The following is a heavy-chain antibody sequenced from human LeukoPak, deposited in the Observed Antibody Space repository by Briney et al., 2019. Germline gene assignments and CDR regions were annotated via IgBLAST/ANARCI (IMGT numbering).Heavy chain of an antibody. J-gene: IGHJ6*03. D-gene: IGHD3-3*01. CDR3: ARGRFLEWFFTNYYMDV. Sequence: GASVKVSCKASGYTFTSYDINWVRQATGQGLEWMGWMNPNSGNTGYAQKFQGRVTITRNTSISTAYMELSSLRSEDTAVYYCARGRFLEWFFTNYYMDVWGKGTTVTVSS. V-gene: IGHV1-8*03. CDR2: MNPNSGNT. CDR1: GYTFTSYD.